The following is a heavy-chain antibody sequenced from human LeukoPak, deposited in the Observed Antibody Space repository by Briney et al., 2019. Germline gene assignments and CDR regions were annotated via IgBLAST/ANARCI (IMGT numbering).Heavy chain of an antibody. J-gene: IGHJ4*02. CDR2: IRYDGSNK. CDR1: GFTFSSYG. D-gene: IGHD3-3*01. V-gene: IGHV3-30*02. Sequence: GGPLRLSCAASGFTFSSYGMHWVRQAPGKGLEWVAFIRYDGSNKYYADSVKGRFTISRDNSKNTLYLQMNSLRAEDTAVYYCAKTPYDFWSGPDYWGQGTLVTVSS. CDR3: AKTPYDFWSGPDY.